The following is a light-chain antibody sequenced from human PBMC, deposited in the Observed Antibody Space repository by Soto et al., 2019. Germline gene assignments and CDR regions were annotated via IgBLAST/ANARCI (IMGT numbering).Light chain of an antibody. V-gene: IGKV2-30*01. CDR3: MQGTHWPYT. CDR1: QSLVYSDGNTY. Sequence: DAVMTQSPLSLPVTLGQPASISCRSSQSLVYSDGNTYLDWFHQRPGQSPRRLIYKVSKRDSGVPDRFSGSGSDSEFTLKISRVEAEDVGVYYCMQGTHWPYTFGQGTKLEIK. J-gene: IGKJ2*01. CDR2: KVS.